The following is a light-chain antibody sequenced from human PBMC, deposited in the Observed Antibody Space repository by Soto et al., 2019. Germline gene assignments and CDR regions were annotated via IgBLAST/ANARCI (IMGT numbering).Light chain of an antibody. Sequence: DIQQTSSPPTLSASVGDRVTITCRASQSIRYYLAWYQQMPGKAPKLLIYGASSLQSGVPSRFSGSGSGTEFTLTISSLQPDDFATYFCQHHNSYSQTFGQGTKVDIK. CDR2: GAS. V-gene: IGKV1-5*01. J-gene: IGKJ1*01. CDR3: QHHNSYSQT. CDR1: QSIRYY.